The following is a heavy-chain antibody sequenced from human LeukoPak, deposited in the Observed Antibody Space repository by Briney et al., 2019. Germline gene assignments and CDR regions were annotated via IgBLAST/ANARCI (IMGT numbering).Heavy chain of an antibody. J-gene: IGHJ4*02. D-gene: IGHD6-19*01. V-gene: IGHV3-48*01. CDR2: ISGRSSTI. CDR3: ARAGSYTSGWYVIDH. Sequence: GGSLRLSCAASGFTFSSYSMNWVRQAPGKGLEWLSYISGRSSTIYYADSVKGRFTISRDDAKHSLYLQMNSLRAEDTAVYYCARAGSYTSGWYVIDHWGQGTLVTVSS. CDR1: GFTFSSYS.